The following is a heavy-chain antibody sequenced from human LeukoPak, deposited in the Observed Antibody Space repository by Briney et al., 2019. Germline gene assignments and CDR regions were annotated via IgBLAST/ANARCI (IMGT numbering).Heavy chain of an antibody. D-gene: IGHD2-15*01. V-gene: IGHV3-23*01. CDR3: AKGPAPYCSGGNCYSPHWYFDL. J-gene: IGHJ2*01. Sequence: GGSLRLSCAASQFTFSNYAMSWVRQAPGKGLEWVSAISGSGNTTYFGDSVTGRFTISRDNPKNTVYLQMNSLSAEDTAVYYCAKGPAPYCSGGNCYSPHWYFDLWGRGTLVTVSS. CDR1: QFTFSNYA. CDR2: ISGSGNTT.